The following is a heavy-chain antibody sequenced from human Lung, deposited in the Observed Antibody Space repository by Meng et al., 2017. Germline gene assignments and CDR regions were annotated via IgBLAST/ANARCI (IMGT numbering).Heavy chain of an antibody. D-gene: IGHD4-11*01. Sequence: GHPQPWGAGLLKPSETLALTCVVSGGSFSDYYWSWIRHPPGKGLEWIGEINHSGSTNYNPSLESRATISVDTSQNNLSLKLSSVTAADSAVYYCARGPTTMAHDFDYWGQGTLVTVSS. V-gene: IGHV4-34*01. CDR1: GGSFSDYY. CDR3: ARGPTTMAHDFDY. CDR2: INHSGST. J-gene: IGHJ4*02.